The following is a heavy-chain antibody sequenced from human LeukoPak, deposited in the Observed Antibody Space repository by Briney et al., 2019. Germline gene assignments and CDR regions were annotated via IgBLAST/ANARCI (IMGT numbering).Heavy chain of an antibody. CDR1: GITFSNSA. Sequence: PGGSLRLSCVPSGITFSNSALNWVRQAPGKGLEWVSTISKSGGETYYADSVKGLFTISRDNYKNILYLQMKSLRAEDTAIYHCVKSAGKDGYRDVFDIWGQGTVVTVSS. J-gene: IGHJ3*02. V-gene: IGHV3-23*01. D-gene: IGHD5-24*01. CDR3: VKSAGKDGYRDVFDI. CDR2: ISKSGGET.